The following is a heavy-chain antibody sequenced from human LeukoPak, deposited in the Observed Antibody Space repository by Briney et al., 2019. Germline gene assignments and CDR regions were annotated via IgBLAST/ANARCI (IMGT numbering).Heavy chain of an antibody. CDR1: GFTFSSYG. Sequence: QSGGSLRLSCAASGFTFSSYGMHWVRQAPGKGLEWVVFIRYDGSNKYYADSVKGRFTISRDNSKNTLYLQMNSLRAEDTAVYYCAGARKSGGITMIRGVKDRGWFDPWGQGTLVTVSS. D-gene: IGHD3-10*01. J-gene: IGHJ5*02. V-gene: IGHV3-30*02. CDR2: IRYDGSNK. CDR3: AGARKSGGITMIRGVKDRGWFDP.